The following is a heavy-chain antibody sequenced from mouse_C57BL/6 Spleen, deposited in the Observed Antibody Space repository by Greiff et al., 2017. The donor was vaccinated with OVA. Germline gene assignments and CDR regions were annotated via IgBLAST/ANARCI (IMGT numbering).Heavy chain of an antibody. CDR2: INPSSGYT. Sequence: VQLQQSGAELAKPGASVKLSCKASGYTFTSYWLHWVKQRPGQGLEWIGYINPSSGYTKYNQKFKDKATLTADKSSSTAYMQRSSLTYEDSAVYYCSRSDFTTVVATDFDYWGQGTTLTVSS. D-gene: IGHD1-1*01. CDR1: GYTFTSYW. CDR3: SRSDFTTVVATDFDY. J-gene: IGHJ2*01. V-gene: IGHV1-7*01.